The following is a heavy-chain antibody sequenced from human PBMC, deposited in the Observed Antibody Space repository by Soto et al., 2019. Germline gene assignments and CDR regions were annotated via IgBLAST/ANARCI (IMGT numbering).Heavy chain of an antibody. Sequence: PGESLKISCKGSGYTFTSYWIGWVRQMPGKGLEWMGIIYPGDSETRYSPSFRGQVTISADKSLSTAYLQWSSLQASDTAIYYCARLPYYAYPDYSGHGTLVTVSS. CDR2: IYPGDSET. D-gene: IGHD1-26*01. V-gene: IGHV5-51*01. CDR3: ARLPYYAYPDY. J-gene: IGHJ4*01. CDR1: GYTFTSYW.